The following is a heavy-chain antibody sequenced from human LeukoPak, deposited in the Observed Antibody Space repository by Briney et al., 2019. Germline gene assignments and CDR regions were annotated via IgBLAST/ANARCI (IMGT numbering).Heavy chain of an antibody. D-gene: IGHD3-10*01. Sequence: SETLSLTCTVSGGYITSSSYYWDWIRQPPGRGLEWIGSIYYSGSTYYNSSLKSRVTISVDTSKNQFSLKLSSVTAADTAVYYCARGASGSYYNLVGWGQGTLVTVSS. V-gene: IGHV4-39*07. CDR3: ARGASGSYYNLVG. CDR1: GGYITSSSYY. CDR2: IYYSGST. J-gene: IGHJ4*02.